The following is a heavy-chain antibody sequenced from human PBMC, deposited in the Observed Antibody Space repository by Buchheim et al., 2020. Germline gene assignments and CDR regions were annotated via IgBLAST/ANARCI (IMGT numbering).Heavy chain of an antibody. Sequence: QVQLVESGGGVVQPGRSLRLSCAASGFTFSSYAMHWVRQAPGKGLEWVAVISYDGSNKYYADSVKGRFTISRDNSKNPLYLQMNSLRAEDTAVYYCARDDSGEGGFDYWGQGTL. D-gene: IGHD3-10*01. V-gene: IGHV3-30*04. CDR3: ARDDSGEGGFDY. J-gene: IGHJ4*02. CDR1: GFTFSSYA. CDR2: ISYDGSNK.